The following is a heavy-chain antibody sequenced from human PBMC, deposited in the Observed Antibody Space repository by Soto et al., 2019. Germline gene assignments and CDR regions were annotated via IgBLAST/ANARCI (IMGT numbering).Heavy chain of an antibody. CDR1: VGSVKSISFY. CDR3: VRPAAIFGVESWFDS. Sequence: PSETRSLTCTGYVGSVKSISFYWCCILQSPGKGLEWIVSIYYSGGASCNPSLNSRVTISVDASKNKFSLKLRSVTAADTAIYYCVRPAAIFGVESWFDSWGRGIQVTVS. J-gene: IGHJ5*01. V-gene: IGHV4-39*01. D-gene: IGHD3-3*01. CDR2: IYYSGGA.